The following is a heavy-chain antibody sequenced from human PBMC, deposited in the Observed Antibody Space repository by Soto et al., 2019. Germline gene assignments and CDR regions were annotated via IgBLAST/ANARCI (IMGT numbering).Heavy chain of an antibody. CDR1: GYTLSTYG. J-gene: IGHJ4*02. Sequence: QVQLVQSGAEVKKPGASVKVSCKASGYTLSTYGLSWVRQAPGQGLEWMGWISAYNGHTKYKEKFQGRATMTTDTPXTXFYMDLRSLRSDDTAVYYCARHPDYQDSGGYYFFDYWGQGPLVTVSS. CDR3: ARHPDYQDSGGYYFFDY. D-gene: IGHD3-22*01. V-gene: IGHV1-18*04. CDR2: ISAYNGHT.